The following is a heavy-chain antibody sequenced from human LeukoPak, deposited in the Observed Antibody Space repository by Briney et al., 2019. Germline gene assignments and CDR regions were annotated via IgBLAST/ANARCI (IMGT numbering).Heavy chain of an antibody. D-gene: IGHD2-21*01. CDR1: GFTFTSYG. V-gene: IGHV3-48*01. J-gene: IGHJ3*01. CDR3: AINGCYRGVCAFDV. CDR2: ISNSAI. Sequence: PGGSLRLSCATSGFTFTSYGMNWVRQAPGKGLEWVSYISNSAILYADSVKGRFTISRDNARNALYLQMNSLRAEDTAVYYCAINGCYRGVCAFDVWGKGTMVTVSS.